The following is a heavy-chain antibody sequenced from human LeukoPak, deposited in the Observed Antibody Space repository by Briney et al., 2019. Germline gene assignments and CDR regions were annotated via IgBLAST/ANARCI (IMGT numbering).Heavy chain of an antibody. D-gene: IGHD6-19*01. V-gene: IGHV4-39*01. CDR2: IYYSGST. Sequence: PSETLSLTCTVSGGSISSSSYYWGWIRRPPGKGLEWIGSIYYSGSTYYNPSLKSRVTISVDTSKNQFSLKLSSVTAADTAVYYCARQGSGWYLSFRVPWFDPWGQGTLVTVSS. CDR1: GGSISSSSYY. J-gene: IGHJ5*02. CDR3: ARQGSGWYLSFRVPWFDP.